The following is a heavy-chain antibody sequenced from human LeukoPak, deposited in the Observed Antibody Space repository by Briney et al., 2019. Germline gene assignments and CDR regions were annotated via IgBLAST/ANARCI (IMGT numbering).Heavy chain of an antibody. V-gene: IGHV3-11*01. CDR3: ARAYDHVWGSYRYPDY. CDR2: ISSSGSTI. J-gene: IGHJ4*02. D-gene: IGHD3-16*02. CDR1: GFTFSDYY. Sequence: KSGGSLGLSCAASGFTFSDYYMSWIRQAPGKGLEWVSYISSSGSTIYYADSVKGRFTISRDNAKNSLYLQMNSLRAEDTAVYYCARAYDHVWGSYRYPDYWGQGTLVTVSS.